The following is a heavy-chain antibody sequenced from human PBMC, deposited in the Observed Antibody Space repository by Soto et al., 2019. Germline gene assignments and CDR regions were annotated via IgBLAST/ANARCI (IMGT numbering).Heavy chain of an antibody. J-gene: IGHJ4*02. CDR3: AKGSSRFGYSSSWSIDY. D-gene: IGHD6-13*01. CDR2: MSNDGGDE. V-gene: IGHV3-30*18. CDR1: GFTFRNYA. Sequence: GGSLRLSCAVSGFTFRNYAMHWVRQAPGQGLEWLAVMSNDGGDEYYADSVKGRFSISRDNSKDTLYLQMTSLRPEDTSVYYCAKGSSRFGYSSSWSIDYWGQGSLVTVSS.